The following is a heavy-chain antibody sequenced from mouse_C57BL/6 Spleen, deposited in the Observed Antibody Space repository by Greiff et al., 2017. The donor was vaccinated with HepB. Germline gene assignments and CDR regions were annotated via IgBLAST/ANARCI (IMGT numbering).Heavy chain of an antibody. CDR3: ARGGYGSSYWYFDV. J-gene: IGHJ1*03. D-gene: IGHD1-1*01. CDR1: GYTFTSYW. Sequence: QVQLQQPGAELVKPGASVKLSCKASGYTFTSYWMHWVKQRPGQGLEWIGMIHPNSGSTNYNVKFKSKATLTVDKSSSTAYMQLSSLTSEDSAVYYCARGGYGSSYWYFDVWGTGTTVTVSS. V-gene: IGHV1-64*01. CDR2: IHPNSGST.